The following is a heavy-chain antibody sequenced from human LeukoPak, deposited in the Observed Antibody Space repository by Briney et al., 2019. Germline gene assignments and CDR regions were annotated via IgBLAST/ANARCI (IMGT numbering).Heavy chain of an antibody. CDR2: IKQDGSEK. D-gene: IGHD6-6*01. J-gene: IGHJ4*02. Sequence: LSGGSLRLSCAASGFTFSNYWMSWVRQTPGKVLEWVANIKQDGSEKYYVDSVKGRFTISRDNSKNSLYLQMNSLRYEDMAVYYCARHWGYSSSPLVYWGQGTLVTVSS. CDR1: GFTFSNYW. V-gene: IGHV3-7*01. CDR3: ARHWGYSSSPLVY.